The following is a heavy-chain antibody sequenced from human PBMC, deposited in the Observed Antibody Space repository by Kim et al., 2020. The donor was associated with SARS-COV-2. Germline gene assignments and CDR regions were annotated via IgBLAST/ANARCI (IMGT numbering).Heavy chain of an antibody. Sequence: SETLSLTCTVSGGSISSYYWSWIRQPPGKGLEWIGYIYYSGSTNYNPSLKSRVTISVDTSKNQFSLKLISVTAADTAVYYYARAEPISYYYDSSTYNYF. CDR3: ARAEPISYYYDSSTYNYF. CDR2: IYYSGST. V-gene: IGHV4-59*01. CDR1: GGSISSYY. J-gene: IGHJ4*01. D-gene: IGHD3-22*01.